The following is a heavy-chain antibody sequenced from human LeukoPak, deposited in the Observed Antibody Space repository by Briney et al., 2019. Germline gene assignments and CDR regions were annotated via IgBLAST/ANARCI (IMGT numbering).Heavy chain of an antibody. D-gene: IGHD3-22*01. Sequence: SETLSLTCTVSGGSISSYYWSWIRQPAGKGLEWIGRIYTSGSTNYNPSLKSRVTMSVDTSKNQFSLKLSSVTAADTAVYYCARGAYYYDSSGYPPPADYWGQGTLVTVSS. CDR2: IYTSGST. J-gene: IGHJ4*02. CDR3: ARGAYYYDSSGYPPPADY. CDR1: GGSISSYY. V-gene: IGHV4-4*07.